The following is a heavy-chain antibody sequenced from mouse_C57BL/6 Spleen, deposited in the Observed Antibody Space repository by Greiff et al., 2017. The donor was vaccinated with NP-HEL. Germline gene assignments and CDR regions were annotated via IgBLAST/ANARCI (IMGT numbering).Heavy chain of an antibody. V-gene: IGHV1-80*01. CDR2: IYPGDGDT. D-gene: IGHD2-10*02. CDR3: ERGGYGNDGGWFAY. Sequence: VQLQQSGAELVKPGASVKISCKASGYAFSSYWMNWVKQRPGKGLEWIGQIYPGDGDTNYNGKFKGKATLTADKSSSTAYMQLSSLTSEDSAVYFGERGGYGNDGGWFAYGGKGTLVTVSA. J-gene: IGHJ3*01. CDR1: GYAFSSYW.